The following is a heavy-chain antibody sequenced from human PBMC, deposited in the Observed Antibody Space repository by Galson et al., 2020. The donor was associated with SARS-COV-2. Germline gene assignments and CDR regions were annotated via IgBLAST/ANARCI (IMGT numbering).Heavy chain of an antibody. CDR3: ARDIPAMIPGDSDAFDI. Sequence: QLGESLKISCAASGFTFSSYGMHWVRQAPGKGLEWVAVIWYDGSNKYYAASVKGRFTISRDNSKNTLYLQMNSLRAEDTAVYYCARDIPAMIPGDSDAFDIWGQGTMVTVSS. D-gene: IGHD3-22*01. V-gene: IGHV3-33*01. CDR1: GFTFSSYG. CDR2: IWYDGSNK. J-gene: IGHJ3*02.